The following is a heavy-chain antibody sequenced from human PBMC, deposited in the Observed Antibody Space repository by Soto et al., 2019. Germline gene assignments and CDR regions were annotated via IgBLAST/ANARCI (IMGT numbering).Heavy chain of an antibody. Sequence: QEQLVESGGGWVKPGGSLRLSCAASGLTFSDYYIAWIRQAPGKGLEWISYISSTGIYKRYADSVKGRFTIARDNANNSLVLQMNSLRADDTAVYYCVRDLYGSGTSLRGWFDPWGQGTLVTVSS. CDR2: ISSTGIYK. CDR1: GLTFSDYY. CDR3: VRDLYGSGTSLRGWFDP. V-gene: IGHV3-11*06. J-gene: IGHJ5*02. D-gene: IGHD3-10*01.